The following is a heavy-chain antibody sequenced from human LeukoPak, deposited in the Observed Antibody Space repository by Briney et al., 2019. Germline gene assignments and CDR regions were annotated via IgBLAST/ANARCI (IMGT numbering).Heavy chain of an antibody. J-gene: IGHJ6*03. CDR1: GFTLSSYW. D-gene: IGHD5-18*01. CDR3: ARGIQLWLQYYYYYYMDV. V-gene: IGHV3-7*01. Sequence: RSGGSLRLSCAASGFTLSSYWMSWVGQAPGKGVEWVANIKQDGSDRSYVDSVKCRFTISRDNAKNLLYLQMNSLRAEDTAVYYCARGIQLWLQYYYYYYMDVWGKGTTVTVSS. CDR2: IKQDGSDR.